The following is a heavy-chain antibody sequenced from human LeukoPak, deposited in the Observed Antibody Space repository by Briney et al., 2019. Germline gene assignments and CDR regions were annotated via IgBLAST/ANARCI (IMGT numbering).Heavy chain of an antibody. CDR3: ASLRGGPEDFDY. CDR1: GFTFSSYW. D-gene: IGHD2-15*01. CDR2: INTDGSST. Sequence: GGSLRLSCAASGFTFSSYWMHCVRQAPGKGLVWVSRINTDGSSTSYADSVKGRFTISRDNAKNTLYLQMNSLRAEDTAVYYCASLRGGPEDFDYWGQGTLVTVSS. J-gene: IGHJ4*02. V-gene: IGHV3-74*01.